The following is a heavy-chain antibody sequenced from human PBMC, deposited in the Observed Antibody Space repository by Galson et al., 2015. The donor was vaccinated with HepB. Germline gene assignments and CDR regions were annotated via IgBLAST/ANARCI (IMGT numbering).Heavy chain of an antibody. D-gene: IGHD6-13*01. CDR2: IWYDGGNK. J-gene: IGHJ4*02. V-gene: IGHV3-33*08. CDR3: ARDRSSSWYQAYFDY. CDR1: GFTFSNYG. Sequence: SLRLSCAASGFTFSNYGMHWVRQAPGKGLEWVALIWYDGGNKYFADSVKGRFTISRDNSKNTLYLQMNSLRADDTAVYYCARDRSSSWYQAYFDYWGQGTLVTVSS.